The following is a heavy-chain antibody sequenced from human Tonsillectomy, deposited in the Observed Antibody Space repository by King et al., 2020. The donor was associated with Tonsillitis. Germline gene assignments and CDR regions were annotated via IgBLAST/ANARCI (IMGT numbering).Heavy chain of an antibody. CDR2: VIGSGGST. D-gene: IGHD3-9*01. CDR1: GFTFKNYA. CDR3: AKPTGYLHSFDI. J-gene: IGHJ3*02. V-gene: IGHV3-23*04. Sequence: VQLVESGGGLVQPGGSLRLSCAASGFTFKNYAMSWVRQAPGKGLEWVSTVIGSGGSTNDAASVRGRFTISRDNSNNTLSLQMNTLRAEDTAVYYCAKPTGYLHSFDIWGHGTMVTVSS.